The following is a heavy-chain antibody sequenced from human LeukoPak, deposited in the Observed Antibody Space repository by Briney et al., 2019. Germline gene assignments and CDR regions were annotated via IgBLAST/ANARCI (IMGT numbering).Heavy chain of an antibody. J-gene: IGHJ5*02. D-gene: IGHD6-6*01. CDR3: AKDGLYSDSSNNWFDP. CDR2: IVSSGGNT. V-gene: IGHV3-23*01. Sequence: GASLRLSRAASGFTFSSYAMTWVRQAPGKGLEWVSSIVSSGGNTYYADSVKGRFTISRDNSKNTLYLQMNSLRAEDTAVYYCAKDGLYSDSSNNWFDPWGQGTLVTVSS. CDR1: GFTFSSYA.